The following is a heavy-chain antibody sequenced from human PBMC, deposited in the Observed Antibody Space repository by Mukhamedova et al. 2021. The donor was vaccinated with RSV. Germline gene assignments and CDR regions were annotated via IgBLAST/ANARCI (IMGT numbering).Heavy chain of an antibody. Sequence: GLEWMGIINPSGGSTTYAQKFQGRVTMTRDTSTNIAYMELSSLRSEDTAVYYCAKVGLVGAKGLAYWGQGTLVTVSS. J-gene: IGHJ4*02. D-gene: IGHD1-26*01. CDR3: AKVGLVGAKGLAY. CDR2: INPSGGST. V-gene: IGHV1-46*01.